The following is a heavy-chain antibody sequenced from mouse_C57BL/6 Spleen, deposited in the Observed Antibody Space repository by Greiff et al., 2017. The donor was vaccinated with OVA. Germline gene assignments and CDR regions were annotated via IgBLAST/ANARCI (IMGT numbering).Heavy chain of an antibody. J-gene: IGHJ2*01. Sequence: QVQLKQSGAELVRPGASVTLSCKASGYTFTDYEMHWVKQTPVHGLEWIGAIDPETGGTAYNQKFKGKAILTADKSSSTAYMELRSLTSEDSAVYYCTRVTTVPPFDYWGQGTTLTVSS. CDR3: TRVTTVPPFDY. D-gene: IGHD1-1*01. CDR1: GYTFTDYE. V-gene: IGHV1-15*01. CDR2: IDPETGGT.